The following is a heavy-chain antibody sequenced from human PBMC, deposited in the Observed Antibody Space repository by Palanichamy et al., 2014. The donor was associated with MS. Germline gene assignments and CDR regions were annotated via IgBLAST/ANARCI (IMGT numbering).Heavy chain of an antibody. V-gene: IGHV4-39*01. CDR2: IYYSGST. CDR1: GGSISSSSYY. CDR3: ASADRLVAGTDWYFDL. D-gene: IGHD6-19*01. Sequence: QLQLQESGPGLVKPSETLSLTCTVSGGSISSSSYYWGWIRQPPGKGLEWIGSIYYSGSTYYNPSLKSRVTISVDTSKNQFSLKLSSVTAADTAVYYCASADRLVAGTDWYFDLWGRGTLVTVSS. J-gene: IGHJ2*01.